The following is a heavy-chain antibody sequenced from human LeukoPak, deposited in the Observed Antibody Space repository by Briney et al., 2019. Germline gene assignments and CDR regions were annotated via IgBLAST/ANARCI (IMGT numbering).Heavy chain of an antibody. CDR2: INTAGDT. V-gene: IGHV3-13*01. J-gene: IGHJ3*02. Sequence: GGSLRLSCAASGFTFSNYDMYWVRQPTGKGLEWVSSINTAGDTYYLGSVKGRFTISRDNSKNTLYLQLNSLRAEDTAMYYCASLAPYSSWVRDASDIWGQGTMVTVSS. CDR1: GFTFSNYD. D-gene: IGHD4-11*01. CDR3: ASLAPYSSWVRDASDI.